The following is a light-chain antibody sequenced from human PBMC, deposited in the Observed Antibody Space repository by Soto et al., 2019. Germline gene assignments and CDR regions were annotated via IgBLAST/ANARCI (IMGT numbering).Light chain of an antibody. CDR1: TGAVTSGYY. Sequence: QAVVTQEPSLTVSPGGTVTLTCASNTGAVTSGYYPNWFQQKPGQAPRALIYSSSNKHFWTPARFSGSLLGGKAALTLSGVQPEDEADYYCLFYYGGAVVFGGGTKLTVL. J-gene: IGLJ2*01. V-gene: IGLV7-43*01. CDR3: LFYYGGAVV. CDR2: SSS.